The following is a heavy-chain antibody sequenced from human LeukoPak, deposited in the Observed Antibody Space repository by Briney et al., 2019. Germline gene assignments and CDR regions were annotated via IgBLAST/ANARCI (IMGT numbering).Heavy chain of an antibody. CDR2: ISAYNGNT. Sequence: ASVKVSCKASGYTFTSYGISWVRQAPGQGLEWMGWISAYNGNTNYAQKIQGRVNMTTDTSTSTAYMELRSLRSDDTAVYYCARGNYGDYALDYWGQGTLVTVSS. D-gene: IGHD4-17*01. V-gene: IGHV1-18*01. CDR3: ARGNYGDYALDY. J-gene: IGHJ4*02. CDR1: GYTFTSYG.